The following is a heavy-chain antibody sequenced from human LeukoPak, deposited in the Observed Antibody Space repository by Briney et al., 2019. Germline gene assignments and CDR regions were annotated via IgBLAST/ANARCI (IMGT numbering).Heavy chain of an antibody. Sequence: SVKVSCKASGFSFTNSAVQWVRQARGQRLEWIGWIVVGSGNTIYVQKFQERVTITRDMSTSTAYMELSSLRSEDTAVYYCAAAYIGGAMITNAFDIWGQGTMVTVSS. CDR3: AAAYIGGAMITNAFDI. J-gene: IGHJ3*02. D-gene: IGHD3-16*01. V-gene: IGHV1-58*01. CDR2: IVVGSGNT. CDR1: GFSFTNSA.